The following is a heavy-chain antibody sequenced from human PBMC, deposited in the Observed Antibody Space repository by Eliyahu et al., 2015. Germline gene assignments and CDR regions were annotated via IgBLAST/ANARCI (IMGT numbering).Heavy chain of an antibody. D-gene: IGHD2-21*02. CDR2: ISSSGSTI. CDR1: GFPFSDYX. V-gene: IGHV3-11*01. Sequence: QVQLVESGGGLVKPGGSLRLSCAASGFPFSDYXXXWIRQAPGRGREWVSYISSSGSTIYYADXVKGRFTISRDNAKNSLYLQMNSLRAEDTAVYYCAREPETQGYCGGDCSYYFDYWGQGTLVTVSS. J-gene: IGHJ4*02. CDR3: AREPETQGYCGGDCSYYFDY.